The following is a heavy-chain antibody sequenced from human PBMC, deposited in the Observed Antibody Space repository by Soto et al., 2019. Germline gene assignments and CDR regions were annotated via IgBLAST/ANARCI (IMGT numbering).Heavy chain of an antibody. CDR1: GFTFSSYS. CDR3: ARDLAVSSGYYYYYGMDV. V-gene: IGHV3-21*01. Sequence: PGGSLRLSCAASGFTFSSYSMNWVRQAPGKGLEWVSSISSSSSYIYYADSVKGRFTISRDNAKNSLYLQMNSLRAEDTAVYYCARDLAVSSGYYYYYGMDVWGQGTTVTVSS. D-gene: IGHD5-12*01. J-gene: IGHJ6*02. CDR2: ISSSSSYI.